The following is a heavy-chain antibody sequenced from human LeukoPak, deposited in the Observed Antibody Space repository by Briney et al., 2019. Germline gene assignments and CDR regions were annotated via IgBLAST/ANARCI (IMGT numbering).Heavy chain of an antibody. CDR3: AREGIAAAGLDFDY. D-gene: IGHD6-13*01. J-gene: IGHJ4*02. Sequence: GGSLRLSCAASGFAFRSSWMTWARQAPGKGPEWVANINPEGSRTNYVDSVQGRFTISRDNSKNTLYLQMNSLRAEDTAVYYCAREGIAAAGLDFDYWGQGTLVTVSS. V-gene: IGHV3-7*01. CDR2: INPEGSRT. CDR1: GFAFRSSW.